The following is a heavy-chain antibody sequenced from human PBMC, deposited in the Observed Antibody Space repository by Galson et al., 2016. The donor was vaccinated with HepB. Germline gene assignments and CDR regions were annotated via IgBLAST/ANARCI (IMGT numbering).Heavy chain of an antibody. D-gene: IGHD2-21*01. CDR2: ISWDDDK. Sequence: PALVKPTQTLTLTCTFSGLSRSTSGVGVGWIRQPPGKALEWLAVISWDDDKRYSPSLKSRLTTTKDTPKNQVVLTMTNMDPVDTATYHCAHRSPGERAWFDPWGQGTLVTVSA. J-gene: IGHJ5*02. CDR1: GLSRSTSGVG. V-gene: IGHV2-5*02. CDR3: AHRSPGERAWFDP.